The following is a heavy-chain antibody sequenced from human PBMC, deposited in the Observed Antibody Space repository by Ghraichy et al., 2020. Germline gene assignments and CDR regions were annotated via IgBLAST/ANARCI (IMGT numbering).Heavy chain of an antibody. CDR3: ARLGYCSGGSCYPIYYYYYGMDV. J-gene: IGHJ6*02. Sequence: ESLNISCAVYGGSFSGYYWSWIRQPPGKGLEWIGEINHSGSTNYNPSLKSRVTISVDTSKNQFSLKLSSVTAADTAVYYCARLGYCSGGSCYPIYYYYYGMDVWGQGTTVTVSS. V-gene: IGHV4-34*01. CDR1: GGSFSGYY. D-gene: IGHD2-15*01. CDR2: INHSGST.